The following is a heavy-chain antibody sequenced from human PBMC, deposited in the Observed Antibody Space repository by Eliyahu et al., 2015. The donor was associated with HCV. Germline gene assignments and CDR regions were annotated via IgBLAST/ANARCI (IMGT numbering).Heavy chain of an antibody. V-gene: IGHV4-59*01. CDR3: TRGENRRYFDY. J-gene: IGHJ4*02. Sequence: QVQLQESGPGLVKPSETLSXTCTVSGGSISSYYWSWIRQPPGKGLEWIGFFYFGGISNFNPXXXXRVTXSVDTSKNQFSLQLSSVTAXDTAXYYCTRGENRRYFDYWGQGTLVTVSS. CDR1: GGSISSYY. D-gene: IGHD2/OR15-2a*01. CDR2: FYFGGIS.